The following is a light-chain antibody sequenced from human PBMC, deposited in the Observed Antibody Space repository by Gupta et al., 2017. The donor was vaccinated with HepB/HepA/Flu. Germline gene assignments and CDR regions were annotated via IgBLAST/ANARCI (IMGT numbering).Light chain of an antibody. Sequence: QSALTQPASVSGSPGQSITISCSGTSSDVGYYNYVSWYQQYPGKAPKLMIYDVSYRPSGVSNRFSGSKSANTASLTISGLQAEDEADYYCSADTSRNTLLFGGGTKLTVL. CDR3: SADTSRNTLL. CDR2: DVS. V-gene: IGLV2-14*01. CDR1: SSDVGYYNY. J-gene: IGLJ2*01.